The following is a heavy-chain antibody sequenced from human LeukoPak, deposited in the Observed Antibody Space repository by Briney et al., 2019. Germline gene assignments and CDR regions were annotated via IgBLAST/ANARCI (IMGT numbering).Heavy chain of an antibody. CDR3: AKGRGSPYYFEY. CDR2: ISGSGAST. V-gene: IGHV3-23*01. CDR1: GFTFSSFA. Sequence: GGSLRLSCAASGFTFSSFAMTWVRQAPGKGLEWVSAISGSGASTYYADSVKGRFTISRDNSKNTLYLQMNSLRAEDTAVYYCAKGRGSPYYFEYWGQGTLVTVSS. J-gene: IGHJ4*02. D-gene: IGHD1-26*01.